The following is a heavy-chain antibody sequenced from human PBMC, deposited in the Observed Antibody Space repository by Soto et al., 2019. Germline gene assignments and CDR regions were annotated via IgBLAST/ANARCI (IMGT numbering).Heavy chain of an antibody. CDR2: IYSGGST. CDR1: GFTVSSNY. J-gene: IGHJ3*02. D-gene: IGHD3-9*01. V-gene: IGHV3-66*01. CDR3: ARDRYDILSGWKDAFDI. Sequence: GGSLRLSCAASGFTVSSNYMSWVRQAPGKKLEWVSVIYSGGSTYYADSVKGRFTISRDNSKNTLYLQMNSLRAEDTAVYYCARDRYDILSGWKDAFDIWGQGTMVTVSS.